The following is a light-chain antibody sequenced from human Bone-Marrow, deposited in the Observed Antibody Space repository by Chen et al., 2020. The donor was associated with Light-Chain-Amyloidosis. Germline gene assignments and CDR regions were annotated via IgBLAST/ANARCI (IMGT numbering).Light chain of an antibody. V-gene: IGLV3-21*04. CDR2: YDT. CDR3: QVWDATTLHVV. CDR1: DIGSKS. J-gene: IGLJ2*01. Sequence: SFVLTQSPSVSMASGQTASITCGGNDIGSKSVHWYQQRPGQAPVLVIYYDTDRPSGIPERFSGSNSGNTANLTISRVEAGDEADYYCQVWDATTLHVVFGGGTKLT.